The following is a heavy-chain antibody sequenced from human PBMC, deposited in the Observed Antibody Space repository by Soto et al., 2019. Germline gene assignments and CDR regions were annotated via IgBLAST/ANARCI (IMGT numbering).Heavy chain of an antibody. D-gene: IGHD3-16*02. CDR1: GYTFTSYG. J-gene: IGHJ4*02. Sequence: QVQLVQSGAEVKKPGASVKVSCKASGYTFTSYGISWVRQAPGQGLEWMGWISAYTGNTNYAQKPQGRVTMTTDTSTSTAYMELRSLRSDDTAVYYCARAGDYIWGSYRLHSFDYWGQGTLVTVSS. CDR2: ISAYTGNT. CDR3: ARAGDYIWGSYRLHSFDY. V-gene: IGHV1-18*01.